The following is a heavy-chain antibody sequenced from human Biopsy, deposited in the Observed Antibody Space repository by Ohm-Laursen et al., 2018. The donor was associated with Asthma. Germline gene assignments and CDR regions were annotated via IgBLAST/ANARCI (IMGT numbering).Heavy chain of an antibody. CDR2: TNSVFGTT. D-gene: IGHD2-2*01. Sequence: GASVTVSCKTLGGTFNTYVIGWARQAPGQGLEWMGGTNSVFGTTTYPQKFQDRVTITADDSTSTVYMELSSLRSEDTAVYYCARKAGSCISRTCYSLDFWGQGTLVTVSS. CDR1: GGTFNTYV. V-gene: IGHV1-69*13. J-gene: IGHJ4*02. CDR3: ARKAGSCISRTCYSLDF.